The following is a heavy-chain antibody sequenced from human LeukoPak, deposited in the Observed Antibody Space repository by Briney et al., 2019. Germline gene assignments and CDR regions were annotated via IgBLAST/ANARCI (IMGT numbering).Heavy chain of an antibody. V-gene: IGHV3-48*01. CDR3: TSHTGTGDAFRPFHI. J-gene: IGHJ3*02. CDR2: ISSSGNTI. Sequence: GGSLRLSCAASGFTFSNYNMNWVRQAPGKGLEWVSYISSSGNTIYYADSVKGRFTISRDNAKNSLYLQMNSLRAEDTAVYYCTSHTGTGDAFRPFHIWGQGTMVTVSS. D-gene: IGHD2-21*02. CDR1: GFTFSNYN.